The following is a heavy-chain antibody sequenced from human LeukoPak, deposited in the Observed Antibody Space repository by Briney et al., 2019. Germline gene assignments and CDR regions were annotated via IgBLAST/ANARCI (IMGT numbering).Heavy chain of an antibody. CDR2: INPNSSGT. V-gene: IGHV1-2*02. CDR3: ARVHYRWLAFDY. D-gene: IGHD6-19*01. Sequence: ASVKVSCKASGYTFTGYYMHWVRQAPGQGLEWMGWINPNSSGTNYAQKFQGRVTMTRDTSISTAYMELSRLRSDDTAVYYCARVHYRWLAFDYWGQGTLVTVSS. CDR1: GYTFTGYY. J-gene: IGHJ4*02.